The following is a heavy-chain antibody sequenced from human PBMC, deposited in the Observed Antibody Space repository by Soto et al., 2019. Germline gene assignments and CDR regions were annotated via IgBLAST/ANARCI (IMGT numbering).Heavy chain of an antibody. CDR3: AIRSGEINYGLDY. J-gene: IGHJ4*02. D-gene: IGHD3-3*01. V-gene: IGHV1-8*01. CDR2: MTGYSGNP. CDR1: GYNFNNYE. Sequence: QVQLLQSGAEVKKPGASVKISCKASGYNFNNYEINWVRQAPAQGLEWMGWMTGYSGNPLYEQNFQGRLTLTSDTSTNTAYLKLTSLAYEDTAIDLCAIRSGEINYGLDYWGQGTLVTVSS.